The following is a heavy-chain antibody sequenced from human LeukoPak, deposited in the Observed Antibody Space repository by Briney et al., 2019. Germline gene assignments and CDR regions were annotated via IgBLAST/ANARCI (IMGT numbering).Heavy chain of an antibody. Sequence: SQTLSLTCTVSGGSISSGSYYWSWIRQPAGKGLEWIGRIYTSGSTNYNPSLKSRVTISVDKSNNQYSLELSSITAAATAVYYCARVTYYDSSGYPRGAFDIWGQGTMVTVSS. D-gene: IGHD3-22*01. CDR3: ARVTYYDSSGYPRGAFDI. CDR1: GGSISSGSYY. J-gene: IGHJ3*02. V-gene: IGHV4-61*02. CDR2: IYTSGST.